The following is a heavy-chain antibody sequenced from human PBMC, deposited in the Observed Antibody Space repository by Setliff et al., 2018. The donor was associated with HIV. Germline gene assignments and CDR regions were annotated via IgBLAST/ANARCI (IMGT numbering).Heavy chain of an antibody. CDR3: ARGRSRAKDAFDI. V-gene: IGHV1-24*01. J-gene: IGHJ3*02. Sequence: GASVKVSCKASGYTFTSYDINWVRQATGQGLEWMGGFDPEDGETIYAQKFQGRVTMTEDTSTDTVYMELSSLRSEDTAVYYCARGRSRAKDAFDIWGQGTMVTVSS. D-gene: IGHD6-13*01. CDR1: GYTFTSYD. CDR2: FDPEDGET.